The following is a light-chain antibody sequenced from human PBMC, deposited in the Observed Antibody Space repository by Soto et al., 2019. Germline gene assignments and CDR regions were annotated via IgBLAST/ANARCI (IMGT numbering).Light chain of an antibody. CDR1: SSDVGGYNY. J-gene: IGLJ2*01. CDR2: EVS. V-gene: IGLV2-8*01. Sequence: QSVLTQPPSASGSPGQSVTISCTGTSSDVGGYNYVSWYQQHPGKAPKLMISEVSKRPSGVPDRFSGSKSGHTASLTVPGLQAEDEADYCCSSFAGNNNVVFGGGTMLTVL. CDR3: SSFAGNNNVV.